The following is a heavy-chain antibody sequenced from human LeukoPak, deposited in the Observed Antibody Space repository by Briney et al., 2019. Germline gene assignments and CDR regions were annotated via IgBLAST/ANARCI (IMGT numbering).Heavy chain of an antibody. J-gene: IGHJ4*02. V-gene: IGHV3-23*01. CDR3: AKDRRGIHNY. D-gene: IGHD6-13*01. Sequence: PGGSLRLSCAASGFTFSSYAMSWVRQAPGKGLEWVSAISGSGGSTYYADSVKGRFTISRDNSKNTLYLQINSLRVEDTAVYYCAKDRRGIHNYWGQGTLVTVSS. CDR2: ISGSGGST. CDR1: GFTFSSYA.